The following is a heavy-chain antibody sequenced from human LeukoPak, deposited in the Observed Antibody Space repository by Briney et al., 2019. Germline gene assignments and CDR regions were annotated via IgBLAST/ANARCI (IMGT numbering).Heavy chain of an antibody. Sequence: PGGSLRPSCAASGFTFSSYWMSWVRQAPGKGLEWVANIKQDGSEKYYVDSVKGRFTISRDNAKNSLYLQMNSLRAEDTAVYYCARDCRRVPAPYYYYYYGMDVWGQGTTVTVSS. J-gene: IGHJ6*02. CDR1: GFTFSSYW. CDR3: ARDCRRVPAPYYYYYYGMDV. V-gene: IGHV3-7*01. D-gene: IGHD2-2*01. CDR2: IKQDGSEK.